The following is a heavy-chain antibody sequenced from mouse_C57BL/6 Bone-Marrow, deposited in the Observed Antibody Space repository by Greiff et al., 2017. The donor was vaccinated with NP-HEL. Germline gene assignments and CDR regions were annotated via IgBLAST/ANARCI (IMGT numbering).Heavy chain of an antibody. CDR2: IDPETGGT. CDR3: ARGDGRRAMDY. CDR1: GYTFTDYE. Sequence: VQLQQSGAELVRPGASVTLSCKASGYTFTDYEMHWVKQTPVHGLEWIGAIDPETGGTAYNQKFKGKSTLTVDKSSSTAYMQLSSLTSEDSAVYYCARGDGRRAMDYWGQGTSVTVSS. V-gene: IGHV1-15*01. J-gene: IGHJ4*01. D-gene: IGHD1-1*01.